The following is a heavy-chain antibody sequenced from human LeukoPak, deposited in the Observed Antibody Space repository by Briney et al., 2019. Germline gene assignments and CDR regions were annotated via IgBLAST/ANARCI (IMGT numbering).Heavy chain of an antibody. D-gene: IGHD3-3*01. J-gene: IGHJ5*02. V-gene: IGHV4-59*08. CDR2: IYYSGST. CDR3: ARGDGGPYYDFWSGYPDNWFDP. CDR1: GGSISSYY. Sequence: SETLSLTCTVSGGSISSYYWSWIRQPPGKGLEWIGYIYYSGSTNYNPSLKSRVTISVDTSKDQFSLKLSSVTAADTAVYYCARGDGGPYYDFWSGYPDNWFDPWGQGTLVTVSS.